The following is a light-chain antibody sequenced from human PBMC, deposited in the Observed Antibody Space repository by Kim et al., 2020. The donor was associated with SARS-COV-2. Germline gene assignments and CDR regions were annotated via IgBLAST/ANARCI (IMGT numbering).Light chain of an antibody. Sequence: PGNSITITYTGTSSDVGPYNYVSWYQQHPGKAPKLMIFDVSNRPSGVSNRFSGSKSGNTASLTISGLQAEDEADYYCSSYTSSSLSFGTGTKVTVL. CDR1: SSDVGPYNY. V-gene: IGLV2-14*03. J-gene: IGLJ1*01. CDR2: DVS. CDR3: SSYTSSSLS.